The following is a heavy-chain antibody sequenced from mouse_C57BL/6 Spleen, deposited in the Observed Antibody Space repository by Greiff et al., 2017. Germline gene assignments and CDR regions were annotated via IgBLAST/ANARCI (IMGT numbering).Heavy chain of an antibody. CDR2: IRNKANGYTT. CDR3: ARSDGYYAMDD. D-gene: IGHD2-3*01. CDR1: GFTFTDYY. V-gene: IGHV7-3*01. J-gene: IGHJ4*01. Sequence: EVQLVVSGGGLVQPGGSLSLSCAASGFTFTDYYMSCVRQPPGKALEWLGFIRNKANGYTTEYSASVKGRFTISRDNSRSILYLQMNALRAEDSATYYCARSDGYYAMDDWGQGTSVTVSS.